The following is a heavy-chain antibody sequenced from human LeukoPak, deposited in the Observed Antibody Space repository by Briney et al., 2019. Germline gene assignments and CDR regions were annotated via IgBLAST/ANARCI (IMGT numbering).Heavy chain of an antibody. J-gene: IGHJ4*02. D-gene: IGHD6-13*01. V-gene: IGHV3-53*01. CDR3: ARGGARQQLVENYFDY. CDR1: GFTVSSNY. Sequence: GGSLRLSCAASGFTVSSNYMSWVRQAPGKGLEWVSVIYRGGSTNYEDSVKGRFTVSRDNYKNTLYLQMNSLRAEDTAVYYCARGGARQQLVENYFDYWGQGTQVTVSS. CDR2: IYRGGST.